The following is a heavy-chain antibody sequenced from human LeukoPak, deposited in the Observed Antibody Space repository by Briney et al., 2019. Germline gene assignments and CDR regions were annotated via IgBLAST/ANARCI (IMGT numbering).Heavy chain of an antibody. CDR1: GFTFSSYA. CDR3: ARDWVFRGTMVRGVIDY. D-gene: IGHD3-10*01. Sequence: GGSLRLSCVASGFTFSSYAMTWARQAPGKGLEWVSSISGSGGSTFYADSVKGRFTISRDNAKNSLYLQMNSLRAEDTAVYYCARDWVFRGTMVRGVIDYWGQGTLVTVSS. CDR2: ISGSGGST. J-gene: IGHJ4*02. V-gene: IGHV3-21*01.